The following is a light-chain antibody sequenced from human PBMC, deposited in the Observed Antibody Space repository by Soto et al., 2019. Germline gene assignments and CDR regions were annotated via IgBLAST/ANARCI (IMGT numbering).Light chain of an antibody. Sequence: DIQMTQSPSSLSASVGDRVTITCRASQTITKFLNWFQHKPGEAPKRLIYGASILQDGVPSRFSGSGSGTDYTLTISGLQTEDFATYFWQQSYSVPLTFGGGTKVE. CDR2: GAS. CDR1: QTITKF. CDR3: QQSYSVPLT. V-gene: IGKV1-39*01. J-gene: IGKJ4*01.